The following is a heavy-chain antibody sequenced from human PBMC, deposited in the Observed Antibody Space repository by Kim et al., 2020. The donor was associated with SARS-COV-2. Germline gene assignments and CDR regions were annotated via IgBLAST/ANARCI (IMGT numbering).Heavy chain of an antibody. V-gene: IGHV4-39*01. D-gene: IGHD3-16*01. J-gene: IGHJ4*02. CDR3: TKYDEFGEHY. CDR2: GGT. Sequence: GGTDYSPSLSGRVTLSVDTSKDQFSLKLSSVTAADTAVYYCTKYDEFGEHYWGQGTLVTVPS.